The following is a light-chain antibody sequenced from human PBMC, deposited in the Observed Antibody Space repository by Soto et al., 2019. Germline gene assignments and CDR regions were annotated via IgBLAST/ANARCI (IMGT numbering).Light chain of an antibody. J-gene: IGLJ3*02. Sequence: QSALTQPRSVSGSPGQSVIISCTGTSSDVGGYKYVSWYQQHPGKAPKLVIYDVSERPSGVPDRFSGSKSGNTASLTISGLQAEDEADYHCCSYAGSSVWGFGGGTKLT. CDR3: CSYAGSSVWG. CDR2: DVS. CDR1: SSDVGGYKY. V-gene: IGLV2-11*01.